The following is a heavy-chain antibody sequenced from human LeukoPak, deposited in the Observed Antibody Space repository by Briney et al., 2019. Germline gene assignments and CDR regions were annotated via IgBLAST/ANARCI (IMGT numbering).Heavy chain of an antibody. Sequence: SGTLSLTCAVSGGSISSSNWWSWVRQPPGKGLEWIGEIHHSGSTNYNPSLKSRVTISVDKSKNQFSLKLSSVTAADTAVYYCARASHPPEIVVVPAAMEHFDYWGQGTLVTVSS. CDR2: IHHSGST. J-gene: IGHJ4*02. V-gene: IGHV4-4*02. D-gene: IGHD2-2*01. CDR3: ARASHPPEIVVVPAAMEHFDY. CDR1: GGSISSSNW.